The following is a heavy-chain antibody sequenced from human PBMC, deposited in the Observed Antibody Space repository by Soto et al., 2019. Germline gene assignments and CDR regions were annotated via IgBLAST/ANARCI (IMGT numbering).Heavy chain of an antibody. V-gene: IGHV4-59*01. Sequence: QVQLQESGPGLVKPSETLSLRCAVSGGSISTNSWSWIRQPPGKGLQWIANVHYTGTTNYNPSLKSRVTMSVDTSKNQFSLRLTSVTAADTATYFCARDRGGLGWYFDLWGRGTLVIVSS. CDR2: VHYTGTT. CDR3: ARDRGGLGWYFDL. J-gene: IGHJ2*01. CDR1: GGSISTNS. D-gene: IGHD3-10*01.